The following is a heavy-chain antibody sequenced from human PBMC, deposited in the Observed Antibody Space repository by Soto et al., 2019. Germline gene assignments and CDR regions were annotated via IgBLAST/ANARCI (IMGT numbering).Heavy chain of an antibody. CDR1: GGSISSYY. D-gene: IGHD6-19*01. CDR3: AGLIIWTALSGWSYYFDY. Sequence: PSGTLSLTCTVSGGSISSYYWSWIRQPPGKGLEWIGYIYYSGSTNYNPSLKSRVTISVDTSKNQFSLKLSSVTAADTAVYYCAGLIIWTALSGWSYYFDYWGQGTLVTVSS. J-gene: IGHJ4*02. CDR2: IYYSGST. V-gene: IGHV4-59*01.